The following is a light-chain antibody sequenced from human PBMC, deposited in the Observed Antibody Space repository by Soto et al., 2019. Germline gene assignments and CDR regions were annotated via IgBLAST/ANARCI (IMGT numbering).Light chain of an antibody. J-gene: IGKJ4*01. V-gene: IGKV1-5*03. CDR3: QQYDRYPVT. Sequence: DSQMTQSPSTLAASVGDRVTIPCRASQSISSWLAWYQQKPGKAPKLLIYKASLLQSGVPSRFSGSGSGTEFTLTISSLQPEDFATYYCQQYDRYPVTFGGGTKVEVK. CDR2: KAS. CDR1: QSISSW.